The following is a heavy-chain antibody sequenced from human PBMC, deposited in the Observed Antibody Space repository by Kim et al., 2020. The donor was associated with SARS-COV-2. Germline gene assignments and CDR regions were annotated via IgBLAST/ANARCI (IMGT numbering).Heavy chain of an antibody. CDR2: INPNSGGT. Sequence: ASVKVSCKASGYTFTGYYMHWVRQAPGQGLEWMGRINPNSGGTNYAQKFQGRVTMTRDTSISTAYMELSRLRSDDTAVYYCARAFGYFDWFRPGDAFDIWGQGTMVTVSS. J-gene: IGHJ3*02. V-gene: IGHV1-2*06. CDR3: ARAFGYFDWFRPGDAFDI. D-gene: IGHD3-9*01. CDR1: GYTFTGYY.